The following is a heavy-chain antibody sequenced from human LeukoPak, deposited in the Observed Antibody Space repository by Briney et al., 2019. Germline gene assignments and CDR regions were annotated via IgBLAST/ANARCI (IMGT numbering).Heavy chain of an antibody. Sequence: PSETLSLTCTVSGGSISSYYWSWIRQPPGKGLEWIGYIYYSGSTNYNPSLKSRVTISVDTSKNQFSLKLSSVTAADTAVYYCAGSYGDAFDIWGQGTMVTVSS. CDR1: GGSISSYY. D-gene: IGHD3-16*01. CDR2: IYYSGST. J-gene: IGHJ3*02. V-gene: IGHV4-59*01. CDR3: AGSYGDAFDI.